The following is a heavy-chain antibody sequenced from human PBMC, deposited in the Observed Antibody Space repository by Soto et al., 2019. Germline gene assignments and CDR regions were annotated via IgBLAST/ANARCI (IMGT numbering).Heavy chain of an antibody. D-gene: IGHD2-2*01. Sequence: EVQLVESGGGLVQPGGSLRLSCAGSGFTFSNYWMHWVRQAPGKGLGWVSRVNGDGISTTYADSVKGRFTISRDNAKNTLYLQMNSLRAEDTAVYYCARGSCSGTGCTPEYWGQGTLVTVSS. CDR3: ARGSCSGTGCTPEY. V-gene: IGHV3-74*01. CDR1: GFTFSNYW. J-gene: IGHJ4*02. CDR2: VNGDGIST.